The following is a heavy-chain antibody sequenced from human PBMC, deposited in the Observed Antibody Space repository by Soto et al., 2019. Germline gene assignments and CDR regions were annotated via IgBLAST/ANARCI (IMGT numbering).Heavy chain of an antibody. CDR2: IIPIFGTA. CDR3: ARVSPVSVYSSSWFYYFDY. V-gene: IGHV1-69*13. CDR1: GGTFSSYA. D-gene: IGHD6-13*01. J-gene: IGHJ4*02. Sequence: ASVKVSCKASGGTFSSYAISWVRQAPGQGLEWMGGIIPIFGTANYAQKFQGRVTITADESTSTAYMELSSLRSEDTAVYYCARVSPVSVYSSSWFYYFDYWGQGTLVTVSS.